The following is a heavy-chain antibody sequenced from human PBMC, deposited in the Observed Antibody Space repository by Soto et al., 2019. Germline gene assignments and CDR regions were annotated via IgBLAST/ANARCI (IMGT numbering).Heavy chain of an antibody. D-gene: IGHD2-2*01. CDR3: AKRRRRCSTTSCRGGFDY. CDR1: GFTFSSYG. J-gene: IGHJ4*02. CDR2: ISYDGSNK. Sequence: VGSLRLSCAASGFTFSSYGMHWVRQAPGKGLEWVAVISYDGSNKYYADSVKGRFTISRHNSKNTLYLQMNSLRAEDTAVYYCAKRRRRCSTTSCRGGFDYWGQGTLVTVSS. V-gene: IGHV3-30*18.